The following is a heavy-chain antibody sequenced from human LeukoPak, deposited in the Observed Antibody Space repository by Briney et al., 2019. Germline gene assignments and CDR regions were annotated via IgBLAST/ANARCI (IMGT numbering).Heavy chain of an antibody. V-gene: IGHV1-8*03. Sequence: GASVKVSCKASGDTFTSYDINWVRQATGQGLEWMGWMNPNSGNTGYAQKFQGRVTITRNTSISTAYMELSSLRSEDTAVYYCARGLSHSSGNIYYYYYMDVWGKGTTVTVSS. D-gene: IGHD6-19*01. CDR2: MNPNSGNT. J-gene: IGHJ6*03. CDR3: ARGLSHSSGNIYYYYYMDV. CDR1: GDTFTSYD.